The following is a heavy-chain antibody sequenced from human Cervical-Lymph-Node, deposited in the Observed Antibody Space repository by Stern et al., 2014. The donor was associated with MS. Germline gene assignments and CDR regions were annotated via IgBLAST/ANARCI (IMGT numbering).Heavy chain of an antibody. CDR2: VIPSLDVT. CDR1: GGTFSRYT. D-gene: IGHD2-2*01. V-gene: IGHV1-69*02. Sequence: QVQLVQSGAEVRRPGSSVKVSCKASGGTFSRYTITWVRQAPGQGLEWMGRVIPSLDVTHNAQKFQGRVTITADGSTSTAYMELSNLTSDDTAVYYCARSGSATDSAMMGYFYGMDVWGQGTTVIVSS. CDR3: ARSGSATDSAMMGYFYGMDV. J-gene: IGHJ6*02.